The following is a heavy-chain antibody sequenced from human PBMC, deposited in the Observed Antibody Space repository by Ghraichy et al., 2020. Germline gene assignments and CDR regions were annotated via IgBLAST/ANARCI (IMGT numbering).Heavy chain of an antibody. CDR2: TIYRSKWSN. CDR3: VRGKFSAFDI. D-gene: IGHD3-3*01. V-gene: IGHV6-1*01. J-gene: IGHJ3*02. CDR1: GDSLSSNGVA. Sequence: QTLSLPCAVSGDSLSSNGVAWNWIRQSPSGGLEWLGRTIYRSKWSNDYATSLKSRITISPDTSKNQFSLQLNSVTPEDTAVYYFVRGKFSAFDIWDQGALVSVSS.